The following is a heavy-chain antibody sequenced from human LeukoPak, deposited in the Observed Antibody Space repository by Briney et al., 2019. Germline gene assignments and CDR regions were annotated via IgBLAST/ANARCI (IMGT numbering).Heavy chain of an antibody. CDR3: ARVGKGGWNYEFNLYYYYYMDV. CDR2: ISGSGGST. D-gene: IGHD1-7*01. CDR1: GFTFSSYA. J-gene: IGHJ6*03. V-gene: IGHV3-23*01. Sequence: PGGSLRLSCAASGFTFSSYAMSWVRQAPGKGLEWVSAISGSGGSTYYADSVKGRFTISRDNSKNTMYLQMNSLRAEDTAVYYCARVGKGGWNYEFNLYYYYYMDVWGKGTTVTVSS.